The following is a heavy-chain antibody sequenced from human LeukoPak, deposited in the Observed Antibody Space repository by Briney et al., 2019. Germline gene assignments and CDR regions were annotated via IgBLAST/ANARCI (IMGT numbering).Heavy chain of an antibody. Sequence: GASVKVSCKASGYTFTGYYMHWVRQAPGQGLEWMGWINPNSGGTNYAQKFQGRVTMTRDTSISTAYMELSRLRSDDTAVYYCARDGNGDYVFPYYMDVWGKGTTVTVSS. V-gene: IGHV1-2*02. CDR2: INPNSGGT. J-gene: IGHJ6*03. D-gene: IGHD4-17*01. CDR1: GYTFTGYY. CDR3: ARDGNGDYVFPYYMDV.